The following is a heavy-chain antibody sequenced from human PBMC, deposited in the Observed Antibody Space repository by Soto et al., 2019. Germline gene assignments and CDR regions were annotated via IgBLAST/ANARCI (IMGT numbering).Heavy chain of an antibody. V-gene: IGHV3-48*02. J-gene: IGHJ4*02. CDR2: ISGSSTTI. Sequence: GGSLRLSWAASGFIFSSFSMNWVRQAPGKGLEWVSYISGSSTTIDYEDSVKGRFTISRDNAKNSLYPQMNSLRDEDTAVYYCARDLNWAFDYWGQGTLVTVSS. CDR1: GFIFSSFS. CDR3: ARDLNWAFDY. D-gene: IGHD7-27*01.